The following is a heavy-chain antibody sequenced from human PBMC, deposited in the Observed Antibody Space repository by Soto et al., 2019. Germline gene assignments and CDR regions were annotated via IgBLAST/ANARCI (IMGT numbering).Heavy chain of an antibody. CDR1: GYTFSSSA. V-gene: IGHV1-18*04. D-gene: IGHD5-12*01. J-gene: IGHJ4*02. Sequence: QVRLVQSGPEVKKPEASVKVSCKASGYTFSSSAISWVRQAPGQGPEWMGWISSSGVTNYAQNLQGRVTLTVDSSTPPAYMEVRSLSSADTAIYYCARDQGGYETFDYWGQGTLVTVSS. CDR3: ARDQGGYETFDY. CDR2: ISSSGVT.